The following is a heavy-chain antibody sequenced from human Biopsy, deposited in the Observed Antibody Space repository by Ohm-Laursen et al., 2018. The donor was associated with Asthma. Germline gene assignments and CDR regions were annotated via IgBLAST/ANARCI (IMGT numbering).Heavy chain of an antibody. CDR3: ARDAGYCGGDCYSLLEYYYYYYGMDV. Sequence: SLRLSCVASGFTFSSYSMNWVRQAPGKGLEWVSYISSSSSTIYYADSVKGRFTISRDNAKNSLYLQMNSLRDEDTAVYYCARDAGYCGGDCYSLLEYYYYYYGMDVWGQGTTVTVSS. D-gene: IGHD2-21*02. J-gene: IGHJ6*02. CDR2: ISSSSSTI. CDR1: GFTFSSYS. V-gene: IGHV3-48*02.